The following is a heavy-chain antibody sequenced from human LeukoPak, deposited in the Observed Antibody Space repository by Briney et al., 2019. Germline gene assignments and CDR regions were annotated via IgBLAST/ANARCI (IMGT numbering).Heavy chain of an antibody. V-gene: IGHV1-18*01. CDR3: ARDLGRILTGLVFDP. CDR1: GYTFTRYG. J-gene: IGHJ5*02. Sequence: EASVKVSCKASGYTFTRYGISWVRQAPGQRLEWMGWISAYNGHTSYTQKLQGRVTMTTDTSTSTAYMELRSLRSDDTAVYYCARDLGRILTGLVFDPWGQGTLVTVSS. CDR2: ISAYNGHT. D-gene: IGHD3-9*01.